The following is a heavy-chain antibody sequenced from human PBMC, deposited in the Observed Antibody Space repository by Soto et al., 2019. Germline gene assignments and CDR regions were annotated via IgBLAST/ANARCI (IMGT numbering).Heavy chain of an antibody. CDR3: AREWYYDLWSGYYRYNWFDP. J-gene: IGHJ5*02. CDR2: MNPNSGNT. D-gene: IGHD3-3*01. Sequence: ASVKVSCKASGYTFTSYDINWVRQATGQGLEWMGWMNPNSGNTGYAQKFQGRVTMTRNTSISTAYMELSSLRSEDTAVYYCAREWYYDLWSGYYRYNWFDPWGQGTLVTVSS. CDR1: GYTFTSYD. V-gene: IGHV1-8*01.